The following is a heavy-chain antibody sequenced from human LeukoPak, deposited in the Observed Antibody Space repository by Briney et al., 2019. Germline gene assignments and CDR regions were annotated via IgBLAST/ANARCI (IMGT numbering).Heavy chain of an antibody. CDR2: IYSGGST. CDR1: GFTFSNYE. D-gene: IGHD3-22*01. V-gene: IGHV3-66*01. J-gene: IGHJ2*01. Sequence: HTGGSLRLSCAASGFTFSNYEMNWVRQAPGKGLEWVSVIYSGGSTYYADSVKGRFTISRDNSKNTLYLQMNSLRAEDTAVYYCARDKVYYYDSSGYSYYWYFDLWGRGPLVTVSS. CDR3: ARDKVYYYDSSGYSYYWYFDL.